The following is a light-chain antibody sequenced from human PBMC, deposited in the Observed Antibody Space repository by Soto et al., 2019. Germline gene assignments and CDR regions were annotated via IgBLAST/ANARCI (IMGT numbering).Light chain of an antibody. Sequence: DIQMTQSPSTLSASVGDRVTITCRASQSISSWLAWYQQKPGKAPKLLIYDASSLESGVPSRFSGSGSWTEFTLTSSSLQPDDFATYYCQQYNSYSPLYTFGQGTKLDIK. J-gene: IGKJ2*01. V-gene: IGKV1-5*01. CDR3: QQYNSYSPLYT. CDR2: DAS. CDR1: QSISSW.